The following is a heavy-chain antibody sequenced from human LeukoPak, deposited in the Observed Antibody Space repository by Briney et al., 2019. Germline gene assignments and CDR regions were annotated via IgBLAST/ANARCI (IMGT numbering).Heavy chain of an antibody. J-gene: IGHJ4*02. Sequence: PETLSLTCTVSGGSISSYYWSWIRQPPGKGLEWIGYIYYSGSTNYNPSLKSRVTISVDTSKNQFSLKLSSVTAADTAVYYCARHLTAAGTFDYWGQGTLVTVSS. CDR3: ARHLTAAGTFDY. D-gene: IGHD6-13*01. CDR1: GGSISSYY. CDR2: IYYSGST. V-gene: IGHV4-59*08.